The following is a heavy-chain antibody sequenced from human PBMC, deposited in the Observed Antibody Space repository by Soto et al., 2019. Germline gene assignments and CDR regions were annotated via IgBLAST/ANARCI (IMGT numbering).Heavy chain of an antibody. CDR2: IYYSGST. D-gene: IGHD6-13*01. Sequence: SETLSLTCTVSGGSISSSSYYWGWIRQPPGKGLEWIGSIYYSGSTYYNPSLKSRVTISVDTSKNQFSLKLSSVTAADTAVYYCARAGYSSRWFDPWRRGALVTVS. CDR1: GGSISSSSYY. V-gene: IGHV4-39*01. J-gene: IGHJ5*02. CDR3: ARAGYSSRWFDP.